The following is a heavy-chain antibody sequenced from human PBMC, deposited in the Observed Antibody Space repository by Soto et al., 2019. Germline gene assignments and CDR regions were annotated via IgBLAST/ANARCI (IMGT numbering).Heavy chain of an antibody. CDR3: VRENWHFDY. CDR1: GYSFSEFR. CDR2: VNPINGNT. Sequence: QVQLVQSGAEVKKPGASVKVSCKTSGYSFSEFRMHWVRQAPGQGLEWMGWVNPINGNTNYAQDFQGRVTMTRDASTKTVYMELSSLTSDDTSTVYCVRENWHFDYWGQGTLITVSS. V-gene: IGHV1-2*02. J-gene: IGHJ4*02.